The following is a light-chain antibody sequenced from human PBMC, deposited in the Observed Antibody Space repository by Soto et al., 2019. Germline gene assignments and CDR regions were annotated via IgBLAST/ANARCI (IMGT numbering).Light chain of an antibody. Sequence: DIVMTQSPDSLTVSLGERATINCKSSQTVLYSSNNKNYLAWYQHKPGQPPKLLIYWASTRQFGVPDRFSGSGSATDFTLTIGSLQAEDVAVYYCQQYYTTPRTFGQGTKVEIK. CDR3: QQYYTTPRT. CDR1: QTVLYSSNNKNY. CDR2: WAS. V-gene: IGKV4-1*01. J-gene: IGKJ1*01.